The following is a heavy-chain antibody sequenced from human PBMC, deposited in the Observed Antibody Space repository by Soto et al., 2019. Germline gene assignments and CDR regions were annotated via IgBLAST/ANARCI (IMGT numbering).Heavy chain of an antibody. V-gene: IGHV3-23*01. Sequence: PGGSLRLSCAASGLTFSNHAMNWVRQAPGKGLEWVSVISGSGDSTYYADSVKGRFTISRDNSKNTLYLQMDSLRVDDTALYYWAKKMGGMVKTVLDVGAKGPTFPFSP. D-gene: IGHD2-8*01. CDR1: GLTFSNHA. CDR2: ISGSGDST. J-gene: IGHJ6*04. CDR3: AKKMGGMVKTVLDV.